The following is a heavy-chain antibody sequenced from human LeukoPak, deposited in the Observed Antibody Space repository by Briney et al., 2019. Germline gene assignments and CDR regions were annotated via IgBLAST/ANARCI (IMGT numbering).Heavy chain of an antibody. CDR1: GCSISSSY. CDR2: IYYSGTT. D-gene: IGHD2-15*01. V-gene: IGHV4-59*08. J-gene: IGHJ4*02. Sequence: SETLSLTCTVSGCSISSSYWSWIRQPPGKGLEWIGYIYYSGTTNYNPSLKSRLTISVDTSKNQFSLKLSSVTAADTAVYYCARRGFCSGGTCLTFDLWGQGTLVTVSS. CDR3: ARRGFCSGGTCLTFDL.